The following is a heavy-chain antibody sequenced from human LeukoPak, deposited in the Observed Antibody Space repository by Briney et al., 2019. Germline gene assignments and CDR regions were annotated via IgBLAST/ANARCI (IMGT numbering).Heavy chain of an antibody. V-gene: IGHV3-48*03. CDR3: ARGGGYCSGGSCPTIYYFDY. D-gene: IGHD2-15*01. J-gene: IGHJ4*02. Sequence: GGSLRLSCAASGFTFSSYEMNWVRQAPGKGLEWVSYISSSGSTIYYADSVKGRFTISRDNAKNSLYLQTNSLRAEDTAVYYCARGGGYCSGGSCPTIYYFDYWGQGTLVTVSS. CDR1: GFTFSSYE. CDR2: ISSSGSTI.